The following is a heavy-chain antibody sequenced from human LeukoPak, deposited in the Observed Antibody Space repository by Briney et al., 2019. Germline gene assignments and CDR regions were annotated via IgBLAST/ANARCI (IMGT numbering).Heavy chain of an antibody. CDR1: GFTFSSYG. CDR3: ARAVYTGGYGGFYFDY. Sequence: GGSLRLSCAASGFTFSSYGMSWVRQAPGKGLEWASGLSGSGSNTYYADSVKGRFTISRDDSKNTLYLQMNGLRAEDTAIYYCARAVYTGGYGGFYFDYWGQGTLVTVSS. D-gene: IGHD1-26*01. J-gene: IGHJ4*02. V-gene: IGHV3-23*01. CDR2: LSGSGSNT.